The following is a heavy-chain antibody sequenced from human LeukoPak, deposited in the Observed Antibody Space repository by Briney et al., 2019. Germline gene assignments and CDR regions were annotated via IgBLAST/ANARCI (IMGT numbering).Heavy chain of an antibody. CDR2: IKNKTDGGTT. CDR3: TTDIRYLD. D-gene: IGHD3-9*01. J-gene: IGHJ4*02. Sequence: GGSLRLSCAASGFTFSNAWVSWVRQAPGKGLEWVGRIKNKTDGGTTDYAAPVKGRFTISRDDSKNTLYLQMNSLKTEDTAVYYCTTDIRYLDCGQGTLVTVSS. V-gene: IGHV3-15*01. CDR1: GFTFSNAW.